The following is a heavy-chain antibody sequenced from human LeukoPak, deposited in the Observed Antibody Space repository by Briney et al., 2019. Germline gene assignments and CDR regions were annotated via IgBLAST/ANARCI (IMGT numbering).Heavy chain of an antibody. V-gene: IGHV4-4*02. CDR3: ARARYANAWYAFDI. Sequence: SETLSLTCALSGGSISSTNCWSWVRQPPGKGLEWIGEIYHSGSTHYNPSLKSRVTMSLDKSKNQFSLELTSVTAADTAVYYCARARYANAWYAFDIWGQGTMVTVSS. CDR1: GGSISSTNC. CDR2: IYHSGST. J-gene: IGHJ3*02. D-gene: IGHD2-2*01.